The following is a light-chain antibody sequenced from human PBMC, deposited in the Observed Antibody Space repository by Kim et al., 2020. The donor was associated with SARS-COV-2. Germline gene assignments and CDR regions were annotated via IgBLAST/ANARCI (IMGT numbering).Light chain of an antibody. CDR2: SAS. V-gene: IGKV1-39*01. CDR3: QQTFSVPPT. CDR1: QSISHY. Sequence: DIQMTQSPSSLSAFVGDSVTITCRASQSISHYVNWYQHKRGEAPRLLIYSASTLQSGVPSKFGGSGSGTDFTLTISSLQREDFATYFCQQTFSVPPTFGHGTKLEI. J-gene: IGKJ2*01.